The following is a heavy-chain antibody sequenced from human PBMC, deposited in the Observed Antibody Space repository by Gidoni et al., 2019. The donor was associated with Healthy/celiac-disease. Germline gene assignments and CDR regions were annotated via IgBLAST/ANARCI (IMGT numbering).Heavy chain of an antibody. CDR2: IYYSGST. CDR3: ARAYVVTAIRLYWYFDL. D-gene: IGHD2-21*02. Sequence: QVQLQESGPGLVKPSETLSLTCTVSGGSISRYYWSWIRQPPGKGLEWIGYIYYSGSTNYNPSLKSRVTISVDTSKNQFSLKLSSVTAADTAVYYCARAYVVTAIRLYWYFDLWGRGTLVTVSS. CDR1: GGSISRYY. V-gene: IGHV4-59*01. J-gene: IGHJ2*01.